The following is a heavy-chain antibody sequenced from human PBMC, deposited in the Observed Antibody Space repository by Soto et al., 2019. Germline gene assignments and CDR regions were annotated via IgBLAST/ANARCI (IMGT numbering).Heavy chain of an antibody. D-gene: IGHD3-3*01. Sequence: EVQLLQSGGDLVQPGGSLRLSCAASGFTFSNYAMAWVRQVPGKGLQWVSTISGSGVSTYYADSVKGRFTISRDNSKNTLYLQMNSLRAEDTAVYYCAKDVRGPVITIYWGQGNLVTVSS. CDR2: ISGSGVST. CDR1: GFTFSNYA. J-gene: IGHJ4*02. V-gene: IGHV3-23*01. CDR3: AKDVRGPVITIY.